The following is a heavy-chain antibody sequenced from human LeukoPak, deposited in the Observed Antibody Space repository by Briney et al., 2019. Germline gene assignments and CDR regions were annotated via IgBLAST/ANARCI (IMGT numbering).Heavy chain of an antibody. CDR3: ARAGRHYYDSSGYYYFDY. J-gene: IGHJ4*02. V-gene: IGHV1-69*05. D-gene: IGHD3-22*01. CDR2: IIPIFGTA. Sequence: ASVTVSCKASGGTFSSYAISWVRQAPGQGLGWMGGIIPIFGTANYAQKFQGRVTITTDESTSTAYMELSSLRSEDTAVYYCARAGRHYYDSSGYYYFDYWGQGTLVTVSS. CDR1: GGTFSSYA.